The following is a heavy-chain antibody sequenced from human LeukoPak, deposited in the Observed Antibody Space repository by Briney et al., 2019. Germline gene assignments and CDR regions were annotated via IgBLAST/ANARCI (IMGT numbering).Heavy chain of an antibody. J-gene: IGHJ4*02. Sequence: GASVKVSCKASGGTFSSYTISWVRQAPGQGLEWVGRIIPILGIGNYAQKFQGRVTITADKSTSTAYMELSSLRSEDTAVYYCARDIRYYGGNLPSDYWGQGTLVTVSS. CDR3: ARDIRYYGGNLPSDY. V-gene: IGHV1-69*04. D-gene: IGHD4-23*01. CDR2: IIPILGIG. CDR1: GGTFSSYT.